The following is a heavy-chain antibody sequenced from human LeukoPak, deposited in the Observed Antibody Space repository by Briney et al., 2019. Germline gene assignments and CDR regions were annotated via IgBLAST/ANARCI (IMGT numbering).Heavy chain of an antibody. CDR1: GFTFSTYA. Sequence: PGRSLRLSCAASGFTFSTYAMHWVRQAPGKGLEWVAVMSYDGSNKYYADSVKGRFTISRDNSKSTLYLQMNSLRAEDTAVYYYARVAQAPHYFDYWGQGTLDTVSS. CDR2: MSYDGSNK. V-gene: IGHV3-30-3*01. CDR3: ARVAQAPHYFDY. J-gene: IGHJ4*02.